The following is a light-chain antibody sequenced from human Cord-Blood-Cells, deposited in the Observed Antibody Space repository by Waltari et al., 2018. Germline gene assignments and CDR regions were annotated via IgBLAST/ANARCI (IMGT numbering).Light chain of an antibody. J-gene: IGLJ2*01. CDR1: SSDVGGYNY. CDR3: SSYTSSSTRAVV. CDR2: DVS. V-gene: IGLV2-14*01. Sequence: QSALTQPASVSGSPGQSITISCTGTSSDVGGYNYVSWYQQHPGKAPKLMIYDVSNRPSGVSNRFSCSKSGNTASLTISGLQAEDEADYYCSSYTSSSTRAVVFGGGTKLTVL.